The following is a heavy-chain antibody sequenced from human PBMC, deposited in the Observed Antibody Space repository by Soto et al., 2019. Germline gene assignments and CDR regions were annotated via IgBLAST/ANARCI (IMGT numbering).Heavy chain of an antibody. CDR1: GNTFTNYW. J-gene: IGHJ6*02. CDR2: IYPGDSDT. CDR3: AASIFYYGMDV. V-gene: IGHV5-51*01. Sequence: PGESLKIPCKGSGNTFTNYWIGWVRQMPGKGPEWMGIIYPGDSDTKYNPPFQGQVTISADKTITTTYLQWSSLKASDTAIYYCAASIFYYGMDVWGQGTTVTVSS.